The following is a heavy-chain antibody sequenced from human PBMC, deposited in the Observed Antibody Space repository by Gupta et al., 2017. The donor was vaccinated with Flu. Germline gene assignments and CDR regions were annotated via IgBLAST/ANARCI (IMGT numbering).Heavy chain of an antibody. J-gene: IGHJ5*02. CDR1: GFSLSTSGVG. Sequence: QITLKESGPTLVKPTQTLTLTCTFSGFSLSTSGVGVGWIRQPPGKALEWLALIYWDDEKRDSPSLKSRLTITKDTAKNQVVITMTKMDPVDTATYYVAHGYPAGLFAPGGQGTMVTVYS. CDR2: IYWDDEK. D-gene: IGHD2-2*01. V-gene: IGHV2-5*02. CDR3: AHGYPAGLFAP.